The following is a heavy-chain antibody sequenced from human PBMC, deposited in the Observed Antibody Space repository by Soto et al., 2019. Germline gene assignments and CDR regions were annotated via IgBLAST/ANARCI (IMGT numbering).Heavy chain of an antibody. CDR1: GYTFTSYG. V-gene: IGHV1-18*04. CDR3: ARVAGTDWYFDL. J-gene: IGHJ2*01. D-gene: IGHD6-13*01. Sequence: QVQLVQSGAEVKKPGASVKVSCKASGYTFTSYGISWVRQAPGQGIDWMGWISAYNGNTNYAQKLQGRVTMTTDTSPRTAYLELRSLRADDTAVYCCARVAGTDWYFDLWGRGTLVTVSS. CDR2: ISAYNGNT.